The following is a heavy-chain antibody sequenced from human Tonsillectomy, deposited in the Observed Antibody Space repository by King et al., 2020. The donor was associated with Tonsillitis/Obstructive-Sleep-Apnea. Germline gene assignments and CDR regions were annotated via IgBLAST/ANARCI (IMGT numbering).Heavy chain of an antibody. CDR2: ISNHNDNT. V-gene: IGHV1-18*01. Sequence: VQLVQSGAEVKTPGASVKVSCKASGYTFAIFGVSWVRQAPGQGLEWVGWISNHNDNTNYAQTVQGRVTMTTDTATSTAYMELRGLRSDDTAVYYCARAGATVTSYFDYWGQGTLVIVSS. CDR3: ARAGATVTSYFDY. J-gene: IGHJ4*02. D-gene: IGHD4-11*01. CDR1: GYTFAIFG.